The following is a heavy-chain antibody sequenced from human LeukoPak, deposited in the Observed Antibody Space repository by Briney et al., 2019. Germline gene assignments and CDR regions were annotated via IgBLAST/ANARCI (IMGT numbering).Heavy chain of an antibody. D-gene: IGHD2-15*01. V-gene: IGHV3-64*01. Sequence: GGSLRLSCATSGFTFSRYDMHWVRQAPGKGLEYVSGVSSNGDRTYYAKSVKGRFTISRDNSKNTLYLQMGSLRAEDMGVYYCARLSPIVVAPGALDIWGQGTMVTVSS. CDR2: VSSNGDRT. CDR3: ARLSPIVVAPGALDI. CDR1: GFTFSRYD. J-gene: IGHJ3*02.